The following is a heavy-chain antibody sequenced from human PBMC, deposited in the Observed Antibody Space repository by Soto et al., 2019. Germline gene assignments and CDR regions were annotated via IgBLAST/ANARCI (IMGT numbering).Heavy chain of an antibody. J-gene: IGHJ4*02. D-gene: IGHD2-21*02. Sequence: SETLSLTCTISGGSISSYYWSWIRQPPGKGLEWIGYIYYSGSTNYNPSLKSRVTISVDTSKNQFSLKLSSVTAADTAVYYCARDLGDYYFDYWGQGTLVTVSS. CDR1: GGSISSYY. CDR3: ARDLGDYYFDY. CDR2: IYYSGST. V-gene: IGHV4-59*01.